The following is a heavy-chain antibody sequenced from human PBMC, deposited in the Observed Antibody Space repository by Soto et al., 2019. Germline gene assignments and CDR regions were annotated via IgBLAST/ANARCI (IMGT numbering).Heavy chain of an antibody. CDR2: ISAYNGNT. D-gene: IGHD3-9*01. J-gene: IGHJ5*02. V-gene: IGHV1-18*01. CDR1: GYTFTSYG. Sequence: ASVKVCCKACGYTFTSYGISRVRHAPGQGLEWMGWISAYNGNTNYAQKLQGRVTMTTDTSTSTAYMELRSLRSDDTAVYYCARDLRYFDWFHGWFDPWGQRTLVTVSS. CDR3: ARDLRYFDWFHGWFDP.